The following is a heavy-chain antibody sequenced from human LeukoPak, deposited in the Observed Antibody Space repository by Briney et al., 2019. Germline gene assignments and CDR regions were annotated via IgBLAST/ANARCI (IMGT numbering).Heavy chain of an antibody. CDR1: GFTLSGFW. J-gene: IGHJ4*02. CDR3: ARRNLLDS. CDR2: IKYDGSEK. Sequence: GSLRLSCAASGFTLSGFWMNWVRQAPGKGLEWVANIKYDGSEKNYVDSVKGRFTISRDNAKNSLYLQMNSLRAEDTAVYYCARRNLLDSWGQGTLVTVSS. V-gene: IGHV3-7*01.